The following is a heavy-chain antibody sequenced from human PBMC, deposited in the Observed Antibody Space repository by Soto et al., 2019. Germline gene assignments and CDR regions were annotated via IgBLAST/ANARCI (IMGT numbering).Heavy chain of an antibody. Sequence: SETLSLTCSVSGADINSGGFTWTWIRQHGGKGLEWLGYMCHSGSTDYNPSLKRRLSISGETSKNHFSLTWTSVTAADAAVYYCATIGGSGYLAVWGQGTTVTVSS. CDR2: MCHSGST. D-gene: IGHD3-16*01. CDR3: ATIGGSGYLAV. CDR1: GADINSGGFT. V-gene: IGHV4-31*03. J-gene: IGHJ6*02.